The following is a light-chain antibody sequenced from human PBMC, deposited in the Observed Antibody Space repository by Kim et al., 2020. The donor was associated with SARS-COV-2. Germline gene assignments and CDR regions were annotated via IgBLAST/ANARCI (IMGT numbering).Light chain of an antibody. V-gene: IGKV3-20*01. J-gene: IGKJ1*01. CDR1: QYVSSGN. Sequence: SPGESVTLSCRASQYVSSGNLAWYQQKFGQPPRLLIYDASSRATGIPGRCSGSGSGTDFTLTINRLEPEDFAMYYCQQYGSSPRTFGQGTKVDIK. CDR2: DAS. CDR3: QQYGSSPRT.